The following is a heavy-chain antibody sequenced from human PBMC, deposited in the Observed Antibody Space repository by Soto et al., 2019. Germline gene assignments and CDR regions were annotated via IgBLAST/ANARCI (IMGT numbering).Heavy chain of an antibody. CDR3: ARDGRYYDFWSGYYRDYYYYGMDV. J-gene: IGHJ6*02. Sequence: LSLTCTVSGGSISSYYWSWIRQPPGKGLEWIGYIYYSGSTNYNPSLKGRVTISVDTSKNQFSLKLSSVTAADTAVYYCARDGRYYDFWSGYYRDYYYYGMDVWGQGXTVTVYS. V-gene: IGHV4-59*01. CDR1: GGSISSYY. D-gene: IGHD3-3*01. CDR2: IYYSGST.